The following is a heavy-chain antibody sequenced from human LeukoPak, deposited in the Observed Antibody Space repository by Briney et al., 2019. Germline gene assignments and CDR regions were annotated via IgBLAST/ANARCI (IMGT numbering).Heavy chain of an antibody. Sequence: GASVKVSCKASGGTFSSYAISWVRQAPGQGLEWMGGIIPIFGTANYAQKFQGRVTITADESTSTAYMELSSLRSEDTAVYYCARVANYDFWSGQFDYWGQGTLVTVSS. CDR3: ARVANYDFWSGQFDY. CDR1: GGTFSSYA. D-gene: IGHD3-3*01. CDR2: IIPIFGTA. V-gene: IGHV1-69*13. J-gene: IGHJ4*02.